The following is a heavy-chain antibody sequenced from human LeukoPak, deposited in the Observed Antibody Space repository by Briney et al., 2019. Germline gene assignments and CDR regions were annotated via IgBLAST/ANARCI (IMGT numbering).Heavy chain of an antibody. CDR1: GFTFSSYW. Sequence: GGSLRLSCAASGFTFSSYWMGWVRQAPGKGLEWVANIKQDGSEKYYVDSVKGRFTISRDNAKNSLYLQMNSLRAEDTAVYYCARAPIAVAGHYYYYYGMDVWGQGTTVTVSS. D-gene: IGHD6-19*01. J-gene: IGHJ6*01. CDR2: IKQDGSEK. V-gene: IGHV3-7*01. CDR3: ARAPIAVAGHYYYYYGMDV.